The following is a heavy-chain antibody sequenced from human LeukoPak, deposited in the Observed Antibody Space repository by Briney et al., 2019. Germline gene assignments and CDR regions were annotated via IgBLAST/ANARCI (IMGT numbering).Heavy chain of an antibody. V-gene: IGHV1-3*01. J-gene: IGHJ4*02. D-gene: IGHD2-2*01. CDR1: GYIFINYA. Sequence: ASVTVSCKASGYIFINYAMHWVRQAPGQRLEWMGWINAGNSNTKYSQKFQSRVTITRDTSASTAYMELSSLRSEDTAVYYCARDSAGTSCFDYWGQGTLVTVSS. CDR2: INAGNSNT. CDR3: ARDSAGTSCFDY.